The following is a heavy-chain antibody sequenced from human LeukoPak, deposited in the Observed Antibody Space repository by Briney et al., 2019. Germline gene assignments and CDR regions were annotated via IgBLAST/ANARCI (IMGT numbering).Heavy chain of an antibody. CDR1: GVSISSYY. V-gene: IGHV4-59*01. CDR2: IYYSGST. Sequence: PSETLSLTCTVSGVSISSYYWSWIRQPPGKGLEWIGYIYYSGSTNYNPSLKSRVTISVDTSKNQFSLKLSSVTAADTAVYYCASTQYYYMDVWGKGTTVTVSS. J-gene: IGHJ6*03. CDR3: ASTQYYYMDV.